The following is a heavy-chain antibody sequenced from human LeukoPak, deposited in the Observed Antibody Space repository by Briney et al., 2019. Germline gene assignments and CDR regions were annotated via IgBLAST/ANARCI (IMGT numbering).Heavy chain of an antibody. CDR1: GGSVSSHY. V-gene: IGHV4-59*02. D-gene: IGHD3-10*01. Sequence: PSETLSLTCTVSGGSVSSHYWSWIRQPPGKGLEWIGYIYYSGSTNYNPSLKSRVTISVDTSKNQFSLKLSSVTAADTAVYYCARDLRGSGSLDYWAREPWSPSPQ. J-gene: IGHJ4*02. CDR3: ARDLRGSGSLDY. CDR2: IYYSGST.